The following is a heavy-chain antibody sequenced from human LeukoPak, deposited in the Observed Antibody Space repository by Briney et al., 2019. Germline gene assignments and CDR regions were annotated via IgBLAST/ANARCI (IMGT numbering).Heavy chain of an antibody. CDR1: GGSISSSSYY. Sequence: SETLSLTCTVSGGSISSSSYYWGWIRQPPGKGLEWIGSMYYSGSTYYNPSLKSRVTISVDTSKTQISLKLSSVTAADTAVYYCARHGFGESPSYYYYGLDVWGQGTTVTVSS. D-gene: IGHD3-10*01. V-gene: IGHV4-39*01. CDR2: MYYSGST. J-gene: IGHJ6*02. CDR3: ARHGFGESPSYYYYGLDV.